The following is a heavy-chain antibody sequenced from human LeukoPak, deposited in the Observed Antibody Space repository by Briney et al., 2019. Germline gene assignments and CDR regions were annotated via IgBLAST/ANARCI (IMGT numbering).Heavy chain of an antibody. CDR3: ARQYSSGWNAEYFQH. D-gene: IGHD6-19*01. Sequence: SETLSLTCTVSGGSISSYYWSWIRQPPGKGLEWIGYIYYSGSPNYNPSLKSRVTISVDTSKNQFSLKLSSVTAADTAVYYCARQYSSGWNAEYFQHWGQGTLVTVSS. CDR2: IYYSGSP. J-gene: IGHJ1*01. CDR1: GGSISSYY. V-gene: IGHV4-59*08.